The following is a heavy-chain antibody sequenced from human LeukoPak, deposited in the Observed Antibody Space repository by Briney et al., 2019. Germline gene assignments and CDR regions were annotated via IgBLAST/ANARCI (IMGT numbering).Heavy chain of an antibody. V-gene: IGHV3-7*01. D-gene: IGHD1-26*01. J-gene: IGHJ3*02. CDR2: TNRDGSEK. CDR1: QFTFSNFW. Sequence: GGSLRLSYAASQFTFSNFWMSWVRQAPGKGLEWVANTNRDGSEKYYVDSVKGRVTISRDNAMNFLYLQLNSLRVDDTAVYYCARDSGSCRGCAFDIWGQGTVLTVSS. CDR3: ARDSGSCRGCAFDI.